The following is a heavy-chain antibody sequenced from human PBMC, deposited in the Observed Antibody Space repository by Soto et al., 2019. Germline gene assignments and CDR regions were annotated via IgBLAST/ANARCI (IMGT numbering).Heavy chain of an antibody. CDR2: ISGGGGST. V-gene: IGHV3-23*01. D-gene: IGHD5-12*01. J-gene: IGHJ3*02. Sequence: LRLSCAASGFTFSSYAMSWVRQAPGKGLEWVSGISGGGGSTYYADSVKGRFTISRDNSKNTLYLQMNRLRAEDTAVYYCAKDGWLQLDDAFDIWGQGTMVTVSS. CDR1: GFTFSSYA. CDR3: AKDGWLQLDDAFDI.